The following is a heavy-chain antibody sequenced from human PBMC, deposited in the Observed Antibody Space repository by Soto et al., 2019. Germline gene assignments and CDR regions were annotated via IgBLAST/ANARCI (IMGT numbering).Heavy chain of an antibody. V-gene: IGHV1-18*01. D-gene: IGHD2-8*01. Sequence: QGHLVQSGAEVKKPGTSVKVSCKASGYTFTRYGISWVRQAPGQGLEWMGWISGYNGDTNYAQNLQGRVTMTIDTSTSTAYMELRSLTSDDTAVYYCAKNGHPPYYYYGLDVWGQVTTVTVSS. CDR3: AKNGHPPYYYYGLDV. CDR2: ISGYNGDT. CDR1: GYTFTRYG. J-gene: IGHJ6*02.